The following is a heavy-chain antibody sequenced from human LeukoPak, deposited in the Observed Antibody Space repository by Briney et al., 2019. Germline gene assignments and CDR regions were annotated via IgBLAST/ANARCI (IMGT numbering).Heavy chain of an antibody. V-gene: IGHV3-7*01. CDR2: IKHDGSEK. CDR3: ARVEAYYDFDY. CDR1: GFIFTNYF. Sequence: GGSLRLSCAASGFIFTNYFMSRVRQAPGKGLEWVASIKHDGSEKYYVDSVRGRFTISRDNTMNSLYLQMNSLRAEDTAVYYCARVEAYYDFDYWGQGTLVTVSS. J-gene: IGHJ4*02. D-gene: IGHD3-22*01.